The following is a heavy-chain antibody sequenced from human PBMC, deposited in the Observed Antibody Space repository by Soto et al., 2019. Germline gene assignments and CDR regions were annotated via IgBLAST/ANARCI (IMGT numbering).Heavy chain of an antibody. J-gene: IGHJ4*02. CDR2: ISSSSSYI. CDR3: ARDAYGDYGFDY. D-gene: IGHD4-17*01. CDR1: GFTFSSYS. Sequence: GGSLRLSCAASGFTFSSYSMNWVRQAPGKGLEWVSSISSSSSYIYYADSVKGRFTISRDNAKNSLYLQMNSLRAKDTAVYYCARDAYGDYGFDYWGQGTLVNVSS. V-gene: IGHV3-21*01.